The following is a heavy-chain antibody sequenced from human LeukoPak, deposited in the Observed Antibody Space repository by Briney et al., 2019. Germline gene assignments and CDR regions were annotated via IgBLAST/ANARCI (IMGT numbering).Heavy chain of an antibody. D-gene: IGHD3-10*01. CDR2: IWYDGSNK. J-gene: IGHJ4*02. CDR1: GFTFSSYG. V-gene: IGHV3-33*01. Sequence: GGSLRLSCAASGFTFSSYGMHWVRQAPGKGLEWVAVIWYDGSNKYYADSVKGRFTISRDNSKNTLYLQMNSLRAEDTAVYYCARARVHVDPPGDWGQGTLVTVSS. CDR3: ARARVHVDPPGD.